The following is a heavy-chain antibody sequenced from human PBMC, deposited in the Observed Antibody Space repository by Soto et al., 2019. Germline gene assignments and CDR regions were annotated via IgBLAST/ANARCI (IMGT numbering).Heavy chain of an antibody. J-gene: IGHJ6*02. CDR2: ISGSGGST. Sequence: GGSLRLSCAASGFTFSSYAMSWVRQAPGKGLEWVSAISGSGGSTYYADPVKGRFTISRDNSKNTLYLQMNSLRAEDTAVYYCAKAHYDFWSDYYGMDVWGQGTTVTVSS. CDR1: GFTFSSYA. V-gene: IGHV3-23*01. D-gene: IGHD3-3*01. CDR3: AKAHYDFWSDYYGMDV.